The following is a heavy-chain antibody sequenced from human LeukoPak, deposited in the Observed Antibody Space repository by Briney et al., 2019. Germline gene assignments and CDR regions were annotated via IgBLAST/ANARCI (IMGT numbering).Heavy chain of an antibody. Sequence: SETLSLTCTVSGGSISSYYWSWIRQPPGKGLECIGYIYYSGGTHYNPSLKSRVTISVDTSRNQFSLRLSSVTAADTAVYYCASEYSSGWSGAGYWGQGTLVTVSS. D-gene: IGHD6-19*01. CDR1: GGSISSYY. CDR2: IYYSGGT. V-gene: IGHV4-59*01. CDR3: ASEYSSGWSGAGY. J-gene: IGHJ4*02.